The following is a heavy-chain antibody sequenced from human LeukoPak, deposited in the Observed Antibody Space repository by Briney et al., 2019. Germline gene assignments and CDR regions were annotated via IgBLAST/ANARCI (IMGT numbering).Heavy chain of an antibody. J-gene: IGHJ4*02. V-gene: IGHV1-8*01. CDR1: GYTLTSYD. CDR2: MNPNSGRT. Sequence: ASVKVSCKASGYTLTSYDINWVRQATGQGLEWMGWMNPNSGRTGYAQNFQGRITITRNTSISTAYMELSSLRSEDTAVYYCTRETSSRYFDYWGQGTLVTISS. CDR3: TRETSSRYFDY.